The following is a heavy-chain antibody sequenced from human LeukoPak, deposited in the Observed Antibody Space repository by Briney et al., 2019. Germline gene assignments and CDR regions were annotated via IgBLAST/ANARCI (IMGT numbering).Heavy chain of an antibody. CDR2: IIPIFGTA. CDR1: GGTFSSYG. CDR3: ARAGDCTNGVCYAQYYFDY. J-gene: IGHJ4*02. Sequence: SVKVSCKASGGTFSSYGISWMRQAPGQGLEWMGGIIPIFGTANYAQKFQGRGTITAEESTSTDYMELSSLRSEDTAVYYCARAGDCTNGVCYAQYYFDYWGQGTLVTVSS. V-gene: IGHV1-69*01. D-gene: IGHD2-8*01.